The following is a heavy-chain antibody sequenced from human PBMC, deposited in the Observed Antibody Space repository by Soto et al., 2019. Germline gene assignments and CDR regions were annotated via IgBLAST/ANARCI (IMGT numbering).Heavy chain of an antibody. CDR1: GGSISSGGYY. CDR2: IYYSGST. J-gene: IGHJ4*02. Sequence: SETLSLTCTVSGGSISSGGYYWSWIRQHPGKGLEWIGYIYYSGSTYYNPSLKSRVTISVDTSKNQFSLKLSSVTAADTAVYYCARGVTGTKGPFDYWGQGTLVTVS. CDR3: ARGVTGTKGPFDY. V-gene: IGHV4-31*03. D-gene: IGHD1-20*01.